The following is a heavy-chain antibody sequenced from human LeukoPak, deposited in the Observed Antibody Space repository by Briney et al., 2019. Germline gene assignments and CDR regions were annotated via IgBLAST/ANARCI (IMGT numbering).Heavy chain of an antibody. CDR1: GGSFSGYY. CDR2: INHSGST. D-gene: IGHD3-10*01. V-gene: IGHV4-34*01. CDR3: AREAAEGDTMVRGVINNWFDP. Sequence: SETLSLTCAVYGGSFSGYYWSWIRQPPGKGLEWLGEINHSGSTNYNPSPKSRVTISVDTSKNQFSLKLSSVTAADTAVYYCAREAAEGDTMVRGVINNWFDPWGQGTLVTVSS. J-gene: IGHJ5*02.